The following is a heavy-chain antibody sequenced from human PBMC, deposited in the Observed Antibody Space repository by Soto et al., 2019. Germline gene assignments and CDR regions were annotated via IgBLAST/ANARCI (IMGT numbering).Heavy chain of an antibody. CDR1: GGSVSSGDYF. V-gene: IGHV4-61*08. D-gene: IGHD3-10*01. Sequence: ETLSVTCTVSGGSVSSGDYFWSWLRQSPGERLEWIAYIYYSGSTNYNPSLKSRATISVDTSKSQVSLTLTSMTAADAALYYCARSPNYYYYGFDVWGQGTAVTVSS. J-gene: IGHJ6*02. CDR3: ARSPNYYYYGFDV. CDR2: IYYSGST.